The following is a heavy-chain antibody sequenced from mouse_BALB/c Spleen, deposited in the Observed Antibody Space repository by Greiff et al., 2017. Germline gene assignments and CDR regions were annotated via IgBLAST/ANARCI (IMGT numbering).Heavy chain of an antibody. CDR2: INPNNGGT. CDR3: ARLYYGSSYWYFDV. CDR1: GYTFTDYN. V-gene: IGHV1-18*01. D-gene: IGHD1-1*01. Sequence: EVKLLESGPELVKPGASVKIPCKASGYTFTDYNMDWVKQSHGKSLEWIGDINPNNGGTIYNQKFKGKATLTVDKSSSTAYMELRSLTSEDTAVYYCARLYYGSSYWYFDVWGAGTTVTVSS. J-gene: IGHJ1*01.